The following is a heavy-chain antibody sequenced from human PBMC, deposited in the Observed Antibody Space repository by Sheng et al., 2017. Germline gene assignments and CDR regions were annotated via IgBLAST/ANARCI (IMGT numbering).Heavy chain of an antibody. Sequence: QVQLQESGPGLVKPSETLSLTCAVSGYSISSGYYWGWIRQPPGKGLEWIGSIYHSGSTYYNPSLKSRVTISVDTSKNQFSLKLSSVTAADTAVYYCARGPDIAVAGTWVDGNWFDPWGREPWSPSPQ. V-gene: IGHV4-38-2*01. CDR2: IYHSGST. CDR3: ARGPDIAVAGTWVDGNWFDP. J-gene: IGHJ5*02. CDR1: GYSISSGYY. D-gene: IGHD6-19*01.